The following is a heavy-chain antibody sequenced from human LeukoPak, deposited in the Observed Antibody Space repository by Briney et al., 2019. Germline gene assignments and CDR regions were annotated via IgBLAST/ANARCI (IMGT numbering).Heavy chain of an antibody. J-gene: IGHJ4*02. CDR3: VGSSGSYPRYFDY. CDR1: GFIFSSYG. V-gene: IGHV3-23*01. Sequence: GGSLRLSCAASGFIFSSYGMTWVRQAPGNGLEWVSGISGGGGSTYYADSVKGRFTISRDNSKNTLYLQMNSLRAEDTALYYCVGSSGSYPRYFDYWGQGTLVTISS. D-gene: IGHD1-26*01. CDR2: ISGGGGST.